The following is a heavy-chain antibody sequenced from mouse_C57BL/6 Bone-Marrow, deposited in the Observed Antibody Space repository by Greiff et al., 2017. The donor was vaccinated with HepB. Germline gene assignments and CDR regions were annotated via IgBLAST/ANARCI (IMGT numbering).Heavy chain of an antibody. V-gene: IGHV1-75*01. D-gene: IGHD1-1*01. CDR3: EGCDDEPLRRYFDT. Sequence: LVESGPELVKPGASVKVSCKASGYTFTNYYIHWLKQRPGQGLEWIGWIFPGSGSTYYNEKFKGKATLTVDKSSSTAYMLLSSLTSEDSAVYFCEGCDDEPLRRYFDTWGPGTTLPVFS. J-gene: IGHJ2*01. CDR1: GYTFTNYY. CDR2: IFPGSGST.